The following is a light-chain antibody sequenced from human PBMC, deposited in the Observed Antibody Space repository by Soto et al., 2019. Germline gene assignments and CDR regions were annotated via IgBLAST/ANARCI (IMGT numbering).Light chain of an antibody. Sequence: EIVLTQSPGTLSLSPGERATLSCRASQSVSSSYLAWYQQKPGQAPRLLIYGASSRATGIAEKFSGSGSGTDFTLTISRLEAEDFAVYYCQQYGSSPPYTFGQGTKLEIK. CDR1: QSVSSSY. V-gene: IGKV3-20*01. CDR3: QQYGSSPPYT. J-gene: IGKJ2*01. CDR2: GAS.